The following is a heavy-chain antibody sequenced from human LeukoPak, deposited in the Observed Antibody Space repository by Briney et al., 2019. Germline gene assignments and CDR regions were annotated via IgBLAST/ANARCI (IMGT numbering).Heavy chain of an antibody. Sequence: ASVKVSCKASEYTFTSYDINWVRQATGQGLEWMGWMNPNSGNTGYAQKFQGRVTMTRDTSISTAYMELSSLRSEDTAVYYCARGGRIAAAGTARFKYYYYYMDVWGKGTTVTVSS. CDR2: MNPNSGNT. J-gene: IGHJ6*03. CDR1: EYTFTSYD. V-gene: IGHV1-8*01. D-gene: IGHD6-13*01. CDR3: ARGGRIAAAGTARFKYYYYYMDV.